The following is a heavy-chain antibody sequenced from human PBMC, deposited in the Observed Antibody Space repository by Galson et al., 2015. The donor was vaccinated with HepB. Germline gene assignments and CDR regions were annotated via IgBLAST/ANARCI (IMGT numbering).Heavy chain of an antibody. CDR1: GFSLNTRGMC. Sequence: PALVKPTQTLTLTCTFSGFSLNTRGMCVTWIRQPPGKALEWLARIDWDDDRFYCTSLKTRLTISKDTSKTQVVLTMTNVDPVDTATYYCARMLCGSGSTQNFDYWGQGTLVTVSS. CDR3: ARMLCGSGSTQNFDY. V-gene: IGHV2-70*17. D-gene: IGHD3-22*01. CDR2: IDWDDDR. J-gene: IGHJ4*02.